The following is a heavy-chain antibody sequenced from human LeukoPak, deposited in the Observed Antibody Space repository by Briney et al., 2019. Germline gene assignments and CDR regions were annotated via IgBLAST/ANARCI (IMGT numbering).Heavy chain of an antibody. J-gene: IGHJ4*02. CDR3: AREDWYLDS. CDR2: LKSDGSYT. D-gene: IGHD3/OR15-3a*01. V-gene: IGHV3-74*01. Sequence: PGGSLRLSCAASGFTFSNYWMHCVRQAPGNGLVWVSRLKSDGSYTAYADSVKGRFTISRDNARNTLYLQMNSLSAEDTAVYYCAREDWYLDSWGQGTLVTVSS. CDR1: GFTFSNYW.